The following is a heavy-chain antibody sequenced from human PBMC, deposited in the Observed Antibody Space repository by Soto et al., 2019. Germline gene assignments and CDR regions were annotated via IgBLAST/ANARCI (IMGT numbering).Heavy chain of an antibody. CDR1: GGSFSGYY. D-gene: IGHD3-10*01. CDR2: INHSGST. Sequence: SETLSLTCAVYGGSFSGYYWSWIRQPPGKGLEWIGEINHSGSTDYNPSLKSRVTISVDTSKNQFSLKLSSVTAADTAVYYCARGRRASGAYYYGSGSYYNQGGWFDPWGQGTLVTVSS. CDR3: ARGRRASGAYYYGSGSYYNQGGWFDP. J-gene: IGHJ5*02. V-gene: IGHV4-34*01.